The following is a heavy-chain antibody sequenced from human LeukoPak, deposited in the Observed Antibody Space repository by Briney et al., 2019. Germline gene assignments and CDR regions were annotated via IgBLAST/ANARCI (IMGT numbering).Heavy chain of an antibody. Sequence: SQTLSLTCAVSGGSISSGGYSWRWIRQPPGKGLEWIGYIYHSGSTYYNPSLKSRVTISVDRSKNQFSLKLSSVTAADTAVYYCARGWDGNWFDPWGQGTLVTVSS. CDR3: ARGWDGNWFDP. CDR2: IYHSGST. J-gene: IGHJ5*02. CDR1: GGSISSGGYS. D-gene: IGHD1-26*01. V-gene: IGHV4-30-2*01.